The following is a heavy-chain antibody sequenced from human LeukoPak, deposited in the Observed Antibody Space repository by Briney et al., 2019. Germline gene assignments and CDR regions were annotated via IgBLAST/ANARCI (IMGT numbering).Heavy chain of an antibody. CDR1: GYTFTTYG. Sequence: ASVKVSCKASGYTFTTYGISWVRQAPGQGLEWRGWISAYNGNTNYAQKLQGRVTMTTDTSTSTAYMELRSLRSDDTALYYCARDASVLRGVKFEYFQHWGQGTLVTVSS. CDR2: ISAYNGNT. J-gene: IGHJ1*01. D-gene: IGHD3-10*01. CDR3: ARDASVLRGVKFEYFQH. V-gene: IGHV1-18*01.